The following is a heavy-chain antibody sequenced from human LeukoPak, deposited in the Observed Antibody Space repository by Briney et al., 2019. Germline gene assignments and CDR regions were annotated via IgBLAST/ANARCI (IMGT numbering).Heavy chain of an antibody. Sequence: GGSLRLSCAASGFTVSNNYMSWVRQAPGKGLEWVSIIYSGGSTYYADSVKGRFTISRDNSRNTVYLQMNNLRAEDTAVYYCARGFNSGWYGAYWGQGTLATVSS. V-gene: IGHV3-53*01. CDR1: GFTVSNNY. D-gene: IGHD6-19*01. CDR3: ARGFNSGWYGAY. CDR2: IYSGGST. J-gene: IGHJ4*02.